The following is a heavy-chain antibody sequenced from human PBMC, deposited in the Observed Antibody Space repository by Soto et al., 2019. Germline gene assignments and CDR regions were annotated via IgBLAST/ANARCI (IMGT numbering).Heavy chain of an antibody. CDR2: IYYSGST. V-gene: IGHV4-39*01. CDR1: GGAISSSSHY. CDR3: AREFYYYYGMDV. J-gene: IGHJ6*02. Sequence: QLQLQESGRGLVKPSETLSLTCTVSGGAISSSSHYWGWIRQPPGKGLEWIGSIYYSGSTYYNPSLKSRVTISVDTSKNQFSLKLRSVTAADTAVYYCAREFYYYYGMDVWAQGTTVTVSS.